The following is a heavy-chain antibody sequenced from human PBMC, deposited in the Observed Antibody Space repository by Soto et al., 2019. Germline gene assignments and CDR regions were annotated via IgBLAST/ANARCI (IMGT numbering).Heavy chain of an antibody. J-gene: IGHJ6*02. D-gene: IGHD3-22*01. CDR1: GYTFTSCA. Sequence: ASVKVSCKASGYTFTSCAMHWVRQAPGQRLEWMGWINAGNGNTKYSQKFQGRVTITRDTSASTAYMELSSLRSEDTAVYYCARGVYYDSSGSRNYHYYGMNVWGQGTTVTVPS. CDR3: ARGVYYDSSGSRNYHYYGMNV. V-gene: IGHV1-3*01. CDR2: INAGNGNT.